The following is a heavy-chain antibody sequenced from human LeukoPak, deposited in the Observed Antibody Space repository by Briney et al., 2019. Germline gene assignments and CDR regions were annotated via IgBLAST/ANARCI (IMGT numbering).Heavy chain of an antibody. J-gene: IGHJ4*02. CDR1: GGSISRGNNY. V-gene: IGHV4-61*02. D-gene: IGHD3-16*01. CDR3: AREVSPVGGFFDF. CDR2: IYLSGST. Sequence: SETLSLTCTVSGGSISRGNNYWSWIRQPTGKGLEWIGRIYLSGSTRYNPSLENRAIISVDTSKNQLFLMLNSVTAADTAVYYCAREVSPVGGFFDFWGRGILVTVSS.